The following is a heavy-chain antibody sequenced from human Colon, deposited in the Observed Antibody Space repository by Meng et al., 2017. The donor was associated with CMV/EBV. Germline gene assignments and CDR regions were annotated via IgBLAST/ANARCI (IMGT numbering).Heavy chain of an antibody. Sequence: EGSLRLSCAASGFTFSNYWMSWVRQAPGKGLEWVANIRQDESEKYYVDSVKGRFTISRDNAKNSVYLQMNSLRPEDTAVYYCARDRDHIPQDGYYDMDVWGQGTTVTVSS. CDR1: GFTFSNYW. CDR3: ARDRDHIPQDGYYDMDV. D-gene: IGHD2-21*01. CDR2: IRQDESEK. J-gene: IGHJ6*02. V-gene: IGHV3-7*01.